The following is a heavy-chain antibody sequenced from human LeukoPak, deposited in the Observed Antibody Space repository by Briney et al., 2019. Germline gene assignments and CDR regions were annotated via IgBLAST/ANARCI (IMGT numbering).Heavy chain of an antibody. J-gene: IGHJ5*02. CDR3: ADCSGGYCYRGWFDP. Sequence: PGGSLRLSCAPSGFTFSSYAMSWVRQAPGKGLEWVSAISGSGGSTYYADSVKGRFTISRDSSKNTLYLQMNSLRAKDTAVYYCADCSGGYCYRGWFDPWGQGTLVTVSS. CDR1: GFTFSSYA. CDR2: ISGSGGST. D-gene: IGHD2-15*01. V-gene: IGHV3-23*01.